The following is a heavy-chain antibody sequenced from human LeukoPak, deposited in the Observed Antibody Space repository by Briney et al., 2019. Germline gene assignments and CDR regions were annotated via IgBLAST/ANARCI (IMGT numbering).Heavy chain of an antibody. CDR3: ASGYSGLAGGY. D-gene: IGHD5-12*01. CDR1: GFTFSYYN. Sequence: PGGSLRLSCAASGFTFSYYNMNWVRQAPGKGLEWVSSISSSSSYIYYADSVKGRFTISRDNAKNSLYLQMNSLRAEDTAVYYCASGYSGLAGGYRGQGTLVTVSS. CDR2: ISSSSSYI. J-gene: IGHJ4*02. V-gene: IGHV3-21*01.